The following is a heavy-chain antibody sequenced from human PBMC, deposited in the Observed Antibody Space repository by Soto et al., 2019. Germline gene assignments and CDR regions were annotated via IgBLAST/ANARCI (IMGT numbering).Heavy chain of an antibody. J-gene: IGHJ4*02. CDR1: GFTFSSYW. D-gene: IGHD2-2*01. Sequence: EVQLAESGGGLVQPGGSLRLSCAASGFTFSSYWMSWVRQAPGKGLEWVANIKQDGSEKYYVDSVKGRFTISRDNAKNSLYLQMNSLRAEDTAVYYCARTQAQIVVVPAATDYWGQGTLVTVSS. V-gene: IGHV3-7*01. CDR3: ARTQAQIVVVPAATDY. CDR2: IKQDGSEK.